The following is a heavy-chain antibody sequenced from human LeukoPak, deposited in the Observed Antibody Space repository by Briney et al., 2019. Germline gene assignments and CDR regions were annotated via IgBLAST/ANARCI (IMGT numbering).Heavy chain of an antibody. D-gene: IGHD6-25*01. CDR2: IIPIFGTA. J-gene: IGHJ4*02. CDR3: GSGSYYFDY. CDR1: GYTFTGYY. Sequence: GASVKVSCKASGYTFTGYYMHWVRQAPGQGLEWMGGIIPIFGTANYAQKFQGRVTITADESTNTAYMELNSLKSEDTAVYYCGSGSYYFDYWGQGTLVTVSS. V-gene: IGHV1-69*13.